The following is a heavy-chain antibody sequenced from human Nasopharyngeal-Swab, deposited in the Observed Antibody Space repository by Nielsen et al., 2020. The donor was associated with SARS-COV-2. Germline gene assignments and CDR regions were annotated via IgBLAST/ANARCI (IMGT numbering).Heavy chain of an antibody. Sequence: GESLKISCAASGFTFSSYAMSWVRQAQGKGLEWVSAISGSGGSTYYADSVKGRFTISRDNSKNTLYLQMNSLRAEDTAVYYCAKDSVFRVGATSYFDYWGQGTLVTVSS. CDR3: AKDSVFRVGATSYFDY. CDR2: ISGSGGST. V-gene: IGHV3-23*01. J-gene: IGHJ4*02. D-gene: IGHD1-26*01. CDR1: GFTFSSYA.